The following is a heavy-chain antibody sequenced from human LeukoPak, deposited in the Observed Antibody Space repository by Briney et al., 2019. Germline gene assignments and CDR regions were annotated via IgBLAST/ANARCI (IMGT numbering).Heavy chain of an antibody. Sequence: KPSETLSLTCAVYGGSFSGYYWSWIRQPPGKGLEWIGSIYHSGSTYYNPSLKSRVTISVDTSKNQFSLKLSSVTAADTAVYYCARAVAGDYYYYYYMDVWGKGTTVTVSS. CDR1: GGSFSGYY. V-gene: IGHV4-34*01. D-gene: IGHD6-19*01. J-gene: IGHJ6*03. CDR2: IYHSGST. CDR3: ARAVAGDYYYYYYMDV.